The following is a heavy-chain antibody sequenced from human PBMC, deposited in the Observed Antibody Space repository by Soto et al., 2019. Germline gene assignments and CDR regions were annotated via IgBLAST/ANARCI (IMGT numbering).Heavy chain of an antibody. CDR3: ARDLLAANY. V-gene: IGHV1-46*01. J-gene: IGHJ4*02. CDR1: GYTFTSSY. CDR2: INPNGGST. Sequence: QVQLVQSGAEVKKPGASVKLSCKASGYTFTSSYVHWVRQAPGQGLEWVAIINPNGGSTNYAQEFQGRVTVTGDTSTSTVFMELSSLHSDDTAVYYCARDLLAANYWGQGTLVTVSS. D-gene: IGHD2-15*01.